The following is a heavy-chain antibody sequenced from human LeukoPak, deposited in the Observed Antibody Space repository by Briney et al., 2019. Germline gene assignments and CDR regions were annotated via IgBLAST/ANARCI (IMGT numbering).Heavy chain of an antibody. CDR2: IRYDGSNK. J-gene: IGHJ3*02. V-gene: IGHV3-30*02. CDR3: AKEAPYSSSWYFAFDI. CDR1: GFTFSSYG. Sequence: GGSLRLSCAASGFTFSSYGMHWVRQAPGKGLEWVAFIRYDGSNKYYADSVKGRFTISRDNSKNTLYLQMNSLRAEDTAVYYCAKEAPYSSSWYFAFDIWGQGTMVTVSS. D-gene: IGHD6-13*01.